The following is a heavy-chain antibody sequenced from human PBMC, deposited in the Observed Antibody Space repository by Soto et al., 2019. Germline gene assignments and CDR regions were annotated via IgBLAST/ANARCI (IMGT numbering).Heavy chain of an antibody. CDR2: IWYDGSNK. V-gene: IGHV3-33*06. CDR3: VKERGRKGSSWPSALH. Sequence: QVQLVESGGGVVQPGRSLRLSCAASGFVFSNYVMHWVRQTPGKGLEWVAVIWYDGSNKYYANSVKGRFTISRDSSTLYLQMNSLRVEDTAVYYCVKERGRKGSSWPSALHWGQGALVTVSS. CDR1: GFVFSNYV. D-gene: IGHD6-13*01. J-gene: IGHJ4*02.